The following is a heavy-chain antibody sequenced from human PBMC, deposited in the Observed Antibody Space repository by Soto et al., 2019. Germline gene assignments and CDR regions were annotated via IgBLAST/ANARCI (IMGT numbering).Heavy chain of an antibody. CDR2: IYPGDSDT. Sequence: GESLKISCKGSGYSFTSYWIGWVRQMPGKGLEWMGIIYPGDSDTRYSPSFQGQVTISADKSISTAYLQWSSLKASDTAMYYCARMASRITMVRGAKSGKNNWFDPWGQGTLVTVSS. CDR1: GYSFTSYW. D-gene: IGHD3-10*01. J-gene: IGHJ5*02. CDR3: ARMASRITMVRGAKSGKNNWFDP. V-gene: IGHV5-51*01.